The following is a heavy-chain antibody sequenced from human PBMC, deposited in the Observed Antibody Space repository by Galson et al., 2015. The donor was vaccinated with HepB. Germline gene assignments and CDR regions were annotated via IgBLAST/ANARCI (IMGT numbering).Heavy chain of an antibody. CDR2: ISSGSSTI. V-gene: IGHV3-48*02. CDR1: GFTFSTYS. J-gene: IGHJ4*02. D-gene: IGHD6-13*01. CDR3: ARGYSTTWYGDY. Sequence: SLRLSCAASGFTFSTYSMSWVRQAPGKGLEWDSYISSGSSTIYYADSVKGRFTISRDNAKSSLYLQMNTLRDEDTAVYYCARGYSTTWYGDYWGQGALVTVSS.